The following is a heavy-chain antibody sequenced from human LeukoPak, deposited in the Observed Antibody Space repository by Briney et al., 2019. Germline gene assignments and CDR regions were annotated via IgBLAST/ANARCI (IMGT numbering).Heavy chain of an antibody. CDR3: ARLGYCSGGSCLAPYYYYMDV. V-gene: IGHV4-4*07. CDR2: IYTSGST. CDR1: GGSISSYY. Sequence: SETLSLTCTVSGGSISSYYWSWIRQPAGKGLEWIGRIYTSGSTNYNPSLKSRVTISVDTSKNQFSLKLSSVTAADTAVYYCARLGYCSGGSCLAPYYYYMDVWGKGTTVTISS. D-gene: IGHD2-15*01. J-gene: IGHJ6*03.